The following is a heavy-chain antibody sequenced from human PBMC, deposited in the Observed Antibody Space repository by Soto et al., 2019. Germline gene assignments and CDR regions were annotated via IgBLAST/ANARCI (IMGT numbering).Heavy chain of an antibody. CDR2: IYWDDDK. J-gene: IGHJ4*02. D-gene: IGHD3-16*02. CDR3: AHSPDSTYYDYIWGSYRSYYFDY. CDR1: GFSLSTSGVG. Sequence: QITLKESGPTLVNPTQTLTLTCTFSGFSLSTSGVGVGWIRQPPGKALEWLALIYWDDDKRYSPSLKSRLTITNDTSKNQVVLTMTNMDPVDTATYYCAHSPDSTYYDYIWGSYRSYYFDYWGQGTLVTVSS. V-gene: IGHV2-5*02.